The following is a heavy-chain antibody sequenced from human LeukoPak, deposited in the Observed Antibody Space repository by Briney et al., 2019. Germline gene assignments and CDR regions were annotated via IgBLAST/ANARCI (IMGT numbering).Heavy chain of an antibody. Sequence: GGSLRLSCAASGFTFSSYGMHWVRQAPGKGLEWVAVIWYDGSNKYYADSVKGRFTISRDNSKNTLYLQMNSLRAEDTAVYYCARVKRDSSSWFQKEYYFDYWGQGTLVTVSS. V-gene: IGHV3-33*01. CDR3: ARVKRDSSSWFQKEYYFDY. CDR1: GFTFSSYG. CDR2: IWYDGSNK. J-gene: IGHJ4*02. D-gene: IGHD6-13*01.